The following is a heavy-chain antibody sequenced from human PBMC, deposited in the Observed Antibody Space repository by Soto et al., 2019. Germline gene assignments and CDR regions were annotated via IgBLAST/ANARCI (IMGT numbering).Heavy chain of an antibody. D-gene: IGHD6-13*01. V-gene: IGHV1-2*02. J-gene: IGHJ3*02. CDR2: VNPNSGDT. CDR3: ARGGVIPAADDAFDI. Sequence: QVQLVQSGNEVKKPGASVKVSCKAFGNSFTAFYRHWVRRAPGQGPEWRGWVNPNSGDTCYARKFKGRVTMTRDTYISTDYMELGRLTSYDPAVYFCARGGVIPAADDAFDIWGQGSLVSVYS. CDR1: GNSFTAFY.